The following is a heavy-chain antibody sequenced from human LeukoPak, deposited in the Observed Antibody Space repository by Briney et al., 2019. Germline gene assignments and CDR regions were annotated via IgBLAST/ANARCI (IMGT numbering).Heavy chain of an antibody. CDR3: ARSDRHNYGLDAFDI. Sequence: SETLSLTCTVSGGSISSGGFYWNWMRQRPGKGLEWIGYIYYSGSTYYNPSLKSRVTTSLDTSKNQFSLRLSSVTAADTAVYYCARSDRHNYGLDAFDIWGQGTMVTVSS. J-gene: IGHJ3*02. D-gene: IGHD5-24*01. CDR1: GGSISSGGFY. V-gene: IGHV4-31*03. CDR2: IYYSGST.